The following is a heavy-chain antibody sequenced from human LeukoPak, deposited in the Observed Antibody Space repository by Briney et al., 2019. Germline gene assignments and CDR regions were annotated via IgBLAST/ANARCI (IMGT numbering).Heavy chain of an antibody. CDR2: IYPGDSDT. CDR1: GYSFTSYW. D-gene: IGHD3-10*01. CDR3: ARSHYYGSGNYYHDYDY. J-gene: IGHJ4*02. Sequence: GESLKISCKGSGYSFTSYWTGWVRQMPGKGLEWMGIIYPGDSDTRYSPSFQGQVTISADKSISTAYLQWSSLKASDTAMYYCARSHYYGSGNYYHDYDYWGQGTLVTVSS. V-gene: IGHV5-51*01.